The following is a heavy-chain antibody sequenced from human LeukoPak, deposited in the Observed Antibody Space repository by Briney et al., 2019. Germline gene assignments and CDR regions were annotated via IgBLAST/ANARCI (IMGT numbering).Heavy chain of an antibody. D-gene: IGHD3-10*01. V-gene: IGHV4-4*07. Sequence: PSETLSLTCSVSGGSISSYYWSWVRQPAGKGLEWIGRIYSSGSTNYNPSLNSRVTMSVDTSNNQFSLRLTSVTAADTAVYYCAKGLLWFGELPQSLSWFDPWGQGTLVTVSS. CDR1: GGSISSYY. J-gene: IGHJ5*02. CDR3: AKGLLWFGELPQSLSWFDP. CDR2: IYSSGST.